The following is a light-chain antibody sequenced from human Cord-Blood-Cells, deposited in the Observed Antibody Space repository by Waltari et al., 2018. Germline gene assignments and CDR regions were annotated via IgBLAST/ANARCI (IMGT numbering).Light chain of an antibody. CDR1: SDINVGSSN. V-gene: IGLV5-37*01. CDR2: YYSDSDK. J-gene: IGLJ2*01. CDR3: MIWPSNASQV. Sequence: QPVLTQPPSSSASPGASARLTCTLPSDINVGSSNIYWYQQKPGSPPRYLLYYYSDSDKGQGSGVPSRFSGSKDASANTGILLISGLQSEDEADYYCMIWPSNASQVFGGGTKLTVL.